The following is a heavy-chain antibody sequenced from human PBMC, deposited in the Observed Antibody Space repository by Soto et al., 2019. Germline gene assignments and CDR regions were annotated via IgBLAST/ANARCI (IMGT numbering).Heavy chain of an antibody. Sequence: SETLSLTCAVYGGSFSGYYWSWIRQPPGKGLEWIGEINHSGSTNYNPSLKSRVTISVDTSKNQFSMKLSSVTAADTAVYYCACGGYSYGYKFDYWGQGTLVTVSS. D-gene: IGHD5-18*01. CDR2: INHSGST. CDR1: GGSFSGYY. V-gene: IGHV4-34*01. CDR3: ACGGYSYGYKFDY. J-gene: IGHJ4*02.